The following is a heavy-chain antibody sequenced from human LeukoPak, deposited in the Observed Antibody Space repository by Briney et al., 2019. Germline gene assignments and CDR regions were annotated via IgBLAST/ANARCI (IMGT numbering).Heavy chain of an antibody. Sequence: GGSLRLSXAASGFTFDDYAMHWIRQAPGKGLEWVSLISWDGGSTYYADSVKGRFTISRDNSKNSLYLQMDSLRAEDTALYYCAAADKFWSPVDYWGQGTLVTVSS. CDR1: GFTFDDYA. J-gene: IGHJ4*02. CDR3: AAADKFWSPVDY. D-gene: IGHD6-13*01. V-gene: IGHV3-43D*04. CDR2: ISWDGGST.